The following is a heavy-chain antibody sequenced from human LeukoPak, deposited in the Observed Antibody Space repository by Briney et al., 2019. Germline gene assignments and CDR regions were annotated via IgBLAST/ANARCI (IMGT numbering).Heavy chain of an antibody. CDR2: INAGNGNT. CDR1: GYTFTSYA. D-gene: IGHD2-15*01. V-gene: IGHV1-3*01. J-gene: IGHJ6*02. Sequence: ASVKVSCKASGYTFTSYAMHWVRQAPGQRLEWMGWINAGNGNTKYSQKFQGRVTITRDTSASTAYMELSSLRSEDTAVYYCASSCSGGSCYSYGMDVWGQGTTVTVSS. CDR3: ASSCSGGSCYSYGMDV.